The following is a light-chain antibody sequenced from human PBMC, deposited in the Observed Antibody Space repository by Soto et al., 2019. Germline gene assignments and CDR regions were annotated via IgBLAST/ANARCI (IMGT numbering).Light chain of an antibody. J-gene: IGKJ5*01. CDR3: QQRANWPAT. CDR2: DAS. CDR1: QSVRSY. Sequence: EIVLAQSPATLSLSPGERVTLTCRASQSVRSYLAWYQQKTGQAPRLLIYDASNRATGIPARFSGSGSGTDFTLTISSLEPEDFAVYYCQQRANWPATFGPGTRLEIK. V-gene: IGKV3-11*01.